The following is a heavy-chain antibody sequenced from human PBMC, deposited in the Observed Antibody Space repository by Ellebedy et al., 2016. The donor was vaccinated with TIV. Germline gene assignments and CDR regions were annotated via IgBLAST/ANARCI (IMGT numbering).Heavy chain of an antibody. V-gene: IGHV4-59*01. D-gene: IGHD1-26*01. J-gene: IGHJ4*02. CDR3: ARNSGSYDY. CDR2: IYYSGST. CDR1: GGSISSYY. Sequence: SETLSLXCTVSGGSISSYYLSWIRQPPGKGLEWIGYIYYSGSTNYNPSLKSRVTISVDTSKNQFSLKLSSVTAADTAVYYCARNSGSYDYWGQGTLVTVSS.